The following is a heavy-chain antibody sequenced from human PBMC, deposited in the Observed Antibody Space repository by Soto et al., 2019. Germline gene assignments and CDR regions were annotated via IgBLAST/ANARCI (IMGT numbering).Heavy chain of an antibody. CDR1: GGFTSTNNW. D-gene: IGHD3-10*01. Sequence: QLQLQESGPGLVRPSGTLSLTCAVSGGFTSTNNWWSWVRQPPGKGLEWIGDAYHSGSTEYNPSLKSAVSISVDKSKNQISLKLTSATAADTAVYYWARSPPSSYYGGSGTFDYWGQGTLVTVSS. CDR3: ARSPPSSYYGGSGTFDY. J-gene: IGHJ4*02. V-gene: IGHV4-4*02. CDR2: AYHSGST.